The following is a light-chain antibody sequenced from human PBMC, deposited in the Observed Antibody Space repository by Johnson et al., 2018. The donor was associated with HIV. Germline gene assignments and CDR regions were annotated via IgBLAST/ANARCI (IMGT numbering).Light chain of an antibody. CDR3: GTWDSSLSVPYV. CDR2: DNN. J-gene: IGLJ1*01. V-gene: IGLV1-51*01. CDR1: SSNIGNNY. Sequence: QSMLTQPPSVSAAPGQKVTISCSGSSSNIGNNYVSWYQQLPRSAPKLLIYDNNKRPSGIPDRFSGSKSGTSATLGITGLQTGDEADYYCGTWDSSLSVPYVFGTGTKVTVL.